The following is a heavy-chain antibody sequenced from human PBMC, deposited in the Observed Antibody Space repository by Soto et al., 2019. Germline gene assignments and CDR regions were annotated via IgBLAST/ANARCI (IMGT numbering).Heavy chain of an antibody. D-gene: IGHD3-22*01. CDR1: GGSISSGGYY. Sequence: SETLSLTCTVSGGSISSGGYYWSWIRQHPGKGLKWIGYIYYSGSTHYNPSLKSRVTISVDTSKNQFSLKLSSVTAADTAVYYCAREPTYYYDSSGYKLGYWGQGTLVTVSS. CDR3: AREPTYYYDSSGYKLGY. J-gene: IGHJ4*02. CDR2: IYYSGST. V-gene: IGHV4-31*03.